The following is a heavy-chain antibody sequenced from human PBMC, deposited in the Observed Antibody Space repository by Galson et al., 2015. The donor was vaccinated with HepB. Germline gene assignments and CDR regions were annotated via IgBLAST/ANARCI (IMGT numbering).Heavy chain of an antibody. CDR2: ISGSNGNT. J-gene: IGHJ4*02. D-gene: IGHD3-3*01. CDR3: ARDLYDFGDY. Sequence: SVKVSCKASGYTFTTYGISWVRQAPGQGLEWMGWISGSNGNTNYAQKLQGRVTMTTDTSTSTAYMELRSLRSDDTAVYYCARDLYDFGDYWGQGTLVTVSS. V-gene: IGHV1-18*01. CDR1: GYTFTTYG.